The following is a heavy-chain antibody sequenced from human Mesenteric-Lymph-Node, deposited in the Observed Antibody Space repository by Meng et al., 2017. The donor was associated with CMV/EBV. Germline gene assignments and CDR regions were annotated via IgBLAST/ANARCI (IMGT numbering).Heavy chain of an antibody. V-gene: IGHV1-46*01. J-gene: IGHJ5*02. CDR2: INPSGGST. Sequence: ASVKVSCKASGYTFTSYYMHWVRQAPGQGLEWMGIINPSGGSTSYAQKFQGRVTMTRDTSTSTVYMELSSLRSEDTAVYYCARGRGCSSTSCYNWFDPWGQGTLVTVSS. CDR3: ARGRGCSSTSCYNWFDP. D-gene: IGHD2-2*01. CDR1: GYTFTSYY.